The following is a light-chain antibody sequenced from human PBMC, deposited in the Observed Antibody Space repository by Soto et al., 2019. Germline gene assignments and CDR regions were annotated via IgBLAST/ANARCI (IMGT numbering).Light chain of an antibody. Sequence: DIQLTQSPSFLSASVGDRVTITCRASQEISSNLAWYQQMPGKAPKFLIYAASTLQSGVPSRFSGSGSGTEFTLTIISLQPEDFATYYCQQLKTYPLTFGQGTRLDIK. CDR3: QQLKTYPLT. V-gene: IGKV1-9*01. J-gene: IGKJ5*01. CDR2: AAS. CDR1: QEISSN.